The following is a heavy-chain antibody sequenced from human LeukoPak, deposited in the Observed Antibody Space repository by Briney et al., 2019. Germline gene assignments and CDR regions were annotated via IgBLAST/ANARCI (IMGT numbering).Heavy chain of an antibody. J-gene: IGHJ5*02. D-gene: IGHD6-13*01. Sequence: GGSLRLSCAASGFTFSSYWMSWVRQAPGKGLEWVANIKQDGSEKYYVDSVKGRFTISRDNAKNSLYLQMNSLRAEDTAVYYCAREYDSSSWYGNWFDPWGQGTLVTVSS. CDR3: AREYDSSSWYGNWFDP. V-gene: IGHV3-7*01. CDR2: IKQDGSEK. CDR1: GFTFSSYW.